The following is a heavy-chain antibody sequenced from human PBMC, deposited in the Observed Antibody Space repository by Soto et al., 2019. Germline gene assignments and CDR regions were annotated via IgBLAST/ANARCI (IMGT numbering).Heavy chain of an antibody. J-gene: IGHJ4*02. CDR1: GYTFTSYY. D-gene: IGHD2-15*01. Sequence: ASVKVSCKASGYTFTSYYMHWVRQAPGQGLEWMGIINPSGGSTSYAQKFQGRVTMTRDTSTSTVYMELSSLRSEDTAVYYCARAEPPDIVVVVAEIFDYWGQGTLVTVSS. V-gene: IGHV1-46*03. CDR3: ARAEPPDIVVVVAEIFDY. CDR2: INPSGGST.